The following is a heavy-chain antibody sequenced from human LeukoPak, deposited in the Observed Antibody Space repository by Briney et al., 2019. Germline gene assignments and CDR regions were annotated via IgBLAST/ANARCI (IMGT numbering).Heavy chain of an antibody. D-gene: IGHD3-10*01. CDR3: AREAYGSGSYYNVVVFFDY. V-gene: IGHV1-8*01. Sequence: ASVKVSCKASGYTFTSYDINWVRQATGQGLEWMGWKNPNSGNTGYAQKFQGRVTMTRNTSISTAYMELSSLRSEDTAVYYCAREAYGSGSYYNVVVFFDYWGQGTLVTVSS. CDR1: GYTFTSYD. CDR2: KNPNSGNT. J-gene: IGHJ4*02.